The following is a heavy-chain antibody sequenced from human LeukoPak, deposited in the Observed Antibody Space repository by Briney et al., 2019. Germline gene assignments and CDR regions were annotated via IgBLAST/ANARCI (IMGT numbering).Heavy chain of an antibody. J-gene: IGHJ4*02. CDR2: INHSGST. V-gene: IGHV4-39*07. CDR1: GGSISSGGYY. CDR3: ARTTVRNRIDY. D-gene: IGHD4-17*01. Sequence: PSETLSLTCTVSGGSISSGGYYWSWIRQPPGKGLEWIGEINHSGSTNYNPSLKSRVTISVDTSKNQFSLKLSSVTAADTAVYYCARTTVRNRIDYWGQGTLVTVSS.